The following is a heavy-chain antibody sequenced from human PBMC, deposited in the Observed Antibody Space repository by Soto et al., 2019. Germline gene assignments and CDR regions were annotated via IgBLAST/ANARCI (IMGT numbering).Heavy chain of an antibody. CDR1: GGTFSSYA. J-gene: IGHJ6*02. V-gene: IGHV1-69*12. CDR3: ARHPGGRGYYYGMDV. CDR2: IIPIFGTA. D-gene: IGHD2-15*01. Sequence: QVQLVQSGAEMKKPGSSVKVSSKASGGTFSSYAISWVRQAPGQGLEWMGGIIPIFGTANYAQKFQGRVTITADESTSTAYMELSSLRPEDTAVYYCARHPGGRGYYYGMDVWGQGTTVTVSS.